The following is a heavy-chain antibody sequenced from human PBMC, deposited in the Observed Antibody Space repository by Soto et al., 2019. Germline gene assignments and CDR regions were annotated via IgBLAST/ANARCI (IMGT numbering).Heavy chain of an antibody. D-gene: IGHD5-12*01. CDR3: AKGSPYSGYDLSHYYYYYMDV. J-gene: IGHJ6*03. CDR1: GFTFSSYG. Sequence: GGSLRLSCAASGFTFSSYGMHWVRQAPGKGLEWVAVISYDGSNKYYADSVKGRFTISRDNSKNTLYLQMNSLRAEDTAVYYCAKGSPYSGYDLSHYYYYYMDVWGKGTTVTVSS. CDR2: ISYDGSNK. V-gene: IGHV3-30*18.